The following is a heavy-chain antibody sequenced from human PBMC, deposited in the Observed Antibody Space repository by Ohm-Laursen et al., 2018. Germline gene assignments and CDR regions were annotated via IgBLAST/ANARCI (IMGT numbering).Heavy chain of an antibody. CDR1: GLTLKSYS. V-gene: IGHV3-21*01. Sequence: SLRLSCAASGLTLKSYSMNWVRQAPGKGLEWVSSISFSGSHIYYADSVKGRFTISRENAKNSLYLQMNSLRAGDTAVYYCARGRFRYDTSGYYLIDYWGQGTLVTVSS. CDR3: ARGRFRYDTSGYYLIDY. D-gene: IGHD3-22*01. CDR2: ISFSGSHI. J-gene: IGHJ4*02.